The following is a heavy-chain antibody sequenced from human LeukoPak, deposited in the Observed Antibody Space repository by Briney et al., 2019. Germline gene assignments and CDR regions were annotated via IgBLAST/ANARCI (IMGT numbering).Heavy chain of an antibody. J-gene: IGHJ6*03. V-gene: IGHV3-53*01. CDR1: GFTVSSNY. CDR2: IYSGGST. CDR3: ARIYGDYTCYYYYMDV. D-gene: IGHD4-17*01. Sequence: GGSLRLSCAASGFTVSSNYMSWVRQAPGKGLEWVSVIYSGGSTYYADSVKGRFTISRDNSKNTLYLQMNSLRAEDTAVYYCARIYGDYTCYYYYMDVWGKGTTVTVSS.